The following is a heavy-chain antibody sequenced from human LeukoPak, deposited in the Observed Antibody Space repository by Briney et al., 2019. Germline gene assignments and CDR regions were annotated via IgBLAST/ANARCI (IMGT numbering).Heavy chain of an antibody. CDR2: IYHSGTT. CDR1: GGSISSTNW. CDR3: AKRKMALDV. D-gene: IGHD5-24*01. V-gene: IGHV4-4*02. Sequence: SGTLSLTCAVSGGSISSTNWWTWVRQPPGKGLQWIGEIYHSGTTNYDPSLQSRLTISVDQSKNQFSLKLTSVTAADTAIYYCAKRKMALDVWGQGTAVTVSS. J-gene: IGHJ6*02.